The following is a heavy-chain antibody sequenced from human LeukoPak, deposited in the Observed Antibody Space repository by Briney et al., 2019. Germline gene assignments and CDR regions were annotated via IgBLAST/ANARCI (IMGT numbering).Heavy chain of an antibody. CDR3: ARGVVPAAGSWFDP. CDR1: GGSISSYY. Sequence: SETLSLTCTVSGGSISSYYWSWIWQPPGKGLEWIGYIYYSGSTNYNPSLKSRVTISVDTSKIQFSLKLSSVTAADTAVYYCARGVVPAAGSWFDPWGQGTLVTVSS. D-gene: IGHD2-2*01. V-gene: IGHV4-59*01. CDR2: IYYSGST. J-gene: IGHJ5*02.